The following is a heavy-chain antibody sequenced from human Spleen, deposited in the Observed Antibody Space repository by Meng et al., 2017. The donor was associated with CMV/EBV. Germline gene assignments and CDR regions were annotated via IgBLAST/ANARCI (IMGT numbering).Heavy chain of an antibody. V-gene: IGHV3-15*01. Sequence: GASGFTVSGDCVTWVRHAPGKGLEWVGRIKTETDGGTADYAAPVKGRFTISRDGSKNTLYLQMNSLKTEDTAVYYCATGSVPAYFDYWGQGTLVTVSS. J-gene: IGHJ4*02. CDR3: ATGSVPAYFDY. D-gene: IGHD2-2*01. CDR2: IKTETDGGTA. CDR1: GFTVSGDC.